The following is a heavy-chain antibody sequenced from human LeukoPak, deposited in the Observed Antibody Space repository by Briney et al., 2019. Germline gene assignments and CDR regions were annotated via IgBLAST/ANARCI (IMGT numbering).Heavy chain of an antibody. CDR2: IRGSGDST. Sequence: PGGSLRLSCAASGFTFSSYAMSWVRQAPGKGLEWVSGIRGSGDSTDYADSVKGRFTISRDNSKNTLYLQMNSLRAKDTAVYYCARRAGAYSHPYDYWGQGTLVTVSS. CDR1: GFTFSSYA. D-gene: IGHD4/OR15-4a*01. J-gene: IGHJ4*02. V-gene: IGHV3-23*01. CDR3: ARRAGAYSHPYDY.